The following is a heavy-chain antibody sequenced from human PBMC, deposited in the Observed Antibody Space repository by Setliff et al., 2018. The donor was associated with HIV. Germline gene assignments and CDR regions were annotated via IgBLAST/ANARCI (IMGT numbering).Heavy chain of an antibody. Sequence: SETLSLTCAVYGGSFSGYYWSWIRQPPGKGLEWIAEINHSGSTKYNPSLKSRVTISEDTSKNQVSLKVSSVTAADTAVYYCARELKGVYDSWSSSDPPYYFDNWGQGTLVTVSS. V-gene: IGHV4-34*01. CDR1: GGSFSGYY. CDR2: INHSGST. J-gene: IGHJ4*02. CDR3: ARELKGVYDSWSSSDPPYYFDN. D-gene: IGHD3-3*01.